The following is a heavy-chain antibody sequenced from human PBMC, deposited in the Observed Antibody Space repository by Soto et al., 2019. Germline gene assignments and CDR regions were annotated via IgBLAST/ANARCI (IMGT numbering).Heavy chain of an antibody. CDR3: ARAITMVRGVMARNLYYYGMDV. Sequence: SETMSLTCTVSGGSISSYYGSWIRQPPGKGLEWIGYIYYSGSTNYNPSLKSRVTISVDTSKNQFSLKLSSVTAADTAVYYCARAITMVRGVMARNLYYYGMDVWGQGTTVTVSS. J-gene: IGHJ6*02. D-gene: IGHD3-10*01. CDR2: IYYSGST. CDR1: GGSISSYY. V-gene: IGHV4-59*01.